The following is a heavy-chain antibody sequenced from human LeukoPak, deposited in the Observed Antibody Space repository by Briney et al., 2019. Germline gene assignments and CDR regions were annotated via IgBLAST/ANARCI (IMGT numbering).Heavy chain of an antibody. CDR1: GGSISSHY. V-gene: IGHV4-59*11. CDR2: IYYSGNT. CDR3: TRGDCGGDCYVDY. Sequence: SETLSLTCTVSGGSISSHYWSWIRQPPGKGLEWIGYIYYSGNTKYNPSLKSRVTISVDTSKNQISLRLSSVTAADTAVYYCTRGDCGGDCYVDYWGQGTLVTVSS. J-gene: IGHJ4*02. D-gene: IGHD2-21*01.